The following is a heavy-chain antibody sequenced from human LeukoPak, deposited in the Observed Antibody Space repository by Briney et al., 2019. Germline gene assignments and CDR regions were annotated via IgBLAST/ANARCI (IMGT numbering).Heavy chain of an antibody. V-gene: IGHV1-2*02. D-gene: IGHD3-10*01. CDR1: GYTFTGYY. Sequence: ASVKVSCKASGYTFTGYYMHGVRQAPGQGLEWMGWINPNSGGPNYAQKFQGRVTMTRDTSISTDYMELSRLGSDDTAVYYCARDRDYGSGSYYGIWGQGTLVTVSS. CDR3: ARDRDYGSGSYYGI. J-gene: IGHJ4*02. CDR2: INPNSGGP.